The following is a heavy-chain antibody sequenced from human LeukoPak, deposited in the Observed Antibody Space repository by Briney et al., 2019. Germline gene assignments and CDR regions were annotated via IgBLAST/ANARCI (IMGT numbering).Heavy chain of an antibody. CDR1: GFTFSSYS. J-gene: IGHJ3*02. D-gene: IGHD3-22*01. CDR2: ISSSSSYI. Sequence: GGSLRLSCEASGFTFSSYSMNWVRQAPGKGLEWVSSISSSSSYIYYADSVRGRFTISRDNAKNSLYLQMNSLRAEDTAVYYCASSYYYDSSGFSGEDAFDIWGQGTMVTVSS. CDR3: ASSYYYDSSGFSGEDAFDI. V-gene: IGHV3-21*01.